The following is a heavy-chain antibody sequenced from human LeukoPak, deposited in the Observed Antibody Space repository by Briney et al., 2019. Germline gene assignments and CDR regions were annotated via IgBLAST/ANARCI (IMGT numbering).Heavy chain of an antibody. Sequence: GGSLRLSCSASGFTFSSYAMHWVRQAPGKGLEYVSAISSNGGSTYYADSVKGRFTISRDNSKNTLYLQMSSLRAEDTAVYYCVKGGYCSSTSCQGAFDIWGQGTMVTVPS. CDR3: VKGGYCSSTSCQGAFDI. CDR2: ISSNGGST. J-gene: IGHJ3*02. D-gene: IGHD2-2*01. V-gene: IGHV3-64D*06. CDR1: GFTFSSYA.